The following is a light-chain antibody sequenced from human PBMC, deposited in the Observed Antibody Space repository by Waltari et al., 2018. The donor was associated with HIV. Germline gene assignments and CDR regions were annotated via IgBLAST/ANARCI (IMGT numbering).Light chain of an antibody. Sequence: QSALTQPPSASGSPGQSVTISCTGTSSDIGNYEYVSWYQQHPGQAPKFMSCDVDQRPSGVPVRFSGSKSGSTASLTVSGLQADDEAYYYCSSYAGSDNYVVFGGGTKLTVL. CDR2: DVD. CDR1: SSDIGNYEY. J-gene: IGLJ2*01. CDR3: SSYAGSDNYVV. V-gene: IGLV2-8*01.